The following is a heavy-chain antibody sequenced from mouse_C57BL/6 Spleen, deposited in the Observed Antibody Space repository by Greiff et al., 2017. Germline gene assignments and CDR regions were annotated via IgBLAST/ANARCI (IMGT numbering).Heavy chain of an antibody. V-gene: IGHV1-61*01. CDR1: GYTFTSYW. Sequence: QVQLQQPGAELVRPGSSVKLSCKASGYTFTSYWMDRVKQRPGQGLEWIGNIYPSDSETHYNQKFKDKATLTVDKSSSTAYMQLSSLTSEDSAVYYCASGPDREYCYAMDDWGQGTSVTVSS. CDR2: IYPSDSET. D-gene: IGHD3-1*01. CDR3: ASGPDREYCYAMDD. J-gene: IGHJ4*01.